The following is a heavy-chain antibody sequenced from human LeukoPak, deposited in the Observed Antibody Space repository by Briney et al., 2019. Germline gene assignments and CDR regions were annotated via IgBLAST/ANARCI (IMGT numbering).Heavy chain of an antibody. CDR1: GFPFSSFE. J-gene: IGHJ4*02. V-gene: IGHV3-48*03. CDR3: ARETSIALDY. D-gene: IGHD6-6*01. CDR2: ISSSGSTK. Sequence: GGSLRLSCAASGFPFSSFEMNWLRQARGKGLEWVSYISSSGSTKYYADSVKGRFTISRDNAKNSLYLQMNSLRAEDTAVYYCARETSIALDYWGQGTLVTVSS.